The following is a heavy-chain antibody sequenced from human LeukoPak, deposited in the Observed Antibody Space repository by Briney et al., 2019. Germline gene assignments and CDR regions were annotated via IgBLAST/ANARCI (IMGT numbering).Heavy chain of an antibody. D-gene: IGHD5-24*01. CDR1: GGSIRSHY. Sequence: SETLSLTCTVSGGSIRSHYWSWIRQPPRQGLGRIGYIYYSGRTNYTPSLNSRVTISVDTSNTQFSLKLSPVTAADTAVYYWARGAGWLPLVWGQGTLVTVSS. V-gene: IGHV4-59*11. CDR3: ARGAGWLPLV. J-gene: IGHJ4*02. CDR2: IYYSGRT.